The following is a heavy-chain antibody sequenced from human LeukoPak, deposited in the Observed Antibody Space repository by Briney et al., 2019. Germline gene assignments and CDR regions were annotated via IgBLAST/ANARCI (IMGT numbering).Heavy chain of an antibody. CDR2: ISGSAHKI. J-gene: IGHJ4*02. V-gene: IGHV3-23*01. CDR1: GFTFSSYW. Sequence: GGSLRLSCAASGFTFSSYWMSWVRQAPEKGLDWVSVISGSAHKIRYADSVKGRFTISRDNSENIVYLQMNNLRAEDTAVYYCAGRVTGYSSGYVYWGQGTLVTVSS. D-gene: IGHD5-18*01. CDR3: AGRVTGYSSGYVY.